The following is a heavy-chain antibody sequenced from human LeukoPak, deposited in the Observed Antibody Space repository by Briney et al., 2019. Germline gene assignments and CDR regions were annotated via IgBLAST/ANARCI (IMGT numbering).Heavy chain of an antibody. D-gene: IGHD2-15*01. J-gene: IGHJ6*03. CDR3: APLAPVVAATGDYYYMDV. CDR1: GFTFSSYS. Sequence: GGSLRLSCAASGFTFSSYSMNWVRQAPGKGLEWVSSISSSSSYIYYADSVKGRFTISRDNAKNSLYLQMNSLRAEDTAVYYCAPLAPVVAATGDYYYMDVWGKGPRSPSP. CDR2: ISSSSSYI. V-gene: IGHV3-21*01.